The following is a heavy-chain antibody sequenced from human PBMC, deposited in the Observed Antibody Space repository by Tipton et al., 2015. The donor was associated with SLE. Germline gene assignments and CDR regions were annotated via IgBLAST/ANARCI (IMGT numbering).Heavy chain of an antibody. CDR1: VGSISSYF. D-gene: IGHD6-6*01. CDR3: ARDPVNYSRSSGYIQH. V-gene: IGHV4-59*12. CDR2: LFHSGNPDYSGST. J-gene: IGHJ1*01. Sequence: TLSLTCSVSVGSISSYFWSWIRQPPGKGLEWIGYLFHSGNPDYSGSTDYNPSLKSRVTMSVDTSKNQFSLKVKSVTAADTAVYYCARDPVNYSRSSGYIQHWGQGTLVTVSS.